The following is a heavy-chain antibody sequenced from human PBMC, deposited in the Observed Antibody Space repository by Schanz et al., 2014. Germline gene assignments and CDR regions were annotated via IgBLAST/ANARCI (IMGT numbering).Heavy chain of an antibody. V-gene: IGHV1-69*02. J-gene: IGHJ4*02. Sequence: QLQLVQSGAEVKKPGSSVKVSCKLSGGTFSSYTISWMRQAPGQGLEWMGKIIPVLNIATYAQRFQGRVSSTADTSTNTAYMELSSLTSEDTAVHYCAKGRGCYDYWGQGTLVTVSS. CDR1: GGTFSSYT. CDR3: AKGRGCYDY. D-gene: IGHD2-21*01. CDR2: IIPVLNIA.